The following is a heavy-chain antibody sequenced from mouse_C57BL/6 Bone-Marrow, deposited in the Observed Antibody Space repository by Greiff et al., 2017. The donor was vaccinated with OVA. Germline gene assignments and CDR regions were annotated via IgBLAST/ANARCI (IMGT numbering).Heavy chain of an antibody. CDR3: ARGNWDEDY. V-gene: IGHV1-55*01. J-gene: IGHJ2*01. D-gene: IGHD4-1*01. Sequence: LQESGAELVKPGASVKMSCKASGYTFTSYWITWVKQRPGQGLEWIGDIYPGSGSTNYNEKFKSKATLTVDTSSSTAYMQLSSLTSEDSAVYYCARGNWDEDYWGQGTTLTVSS. CDR1: GYTFTSYW. CDR2: IYPGSGST.